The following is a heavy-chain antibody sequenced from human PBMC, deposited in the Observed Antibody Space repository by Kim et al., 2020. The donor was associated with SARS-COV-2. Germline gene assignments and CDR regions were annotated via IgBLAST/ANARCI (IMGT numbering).Heavy chain of an antibody. J-gene: IGHJ4*02. V-gene: IGHV1-24*01. CDR2: T. CDR3: ATDPSRIAGFL. Sequence: TIYAQKFQGGVTMTEDTSTDTAYMELSSLRSEDTAVYYCATDPSRIAGFLWGQGTLVTVSS. D-gene: IGHD1-26*01.